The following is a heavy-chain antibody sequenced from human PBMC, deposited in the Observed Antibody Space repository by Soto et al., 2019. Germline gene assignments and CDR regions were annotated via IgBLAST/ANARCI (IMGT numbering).Heavy chain of an antibody. D-gene: IGHD2-15*01. CDR3: AYLPWRGGSCYWFTLSGMDV. V-gene: IGHV2-5*02. CDR2: IYWAADK. Sequence: QITLKESGHTLVKPTQTLTLTCTYSGFSLGTSGVGVAWVRQPPGEALEWLALIYWAADKRYRPNLESRLTITKDTSKNQWVRTRTNIDAVDPATYYGAYLPWRGGSCYWFTLSGMDVWGPGTTVTVSS. CDR1: GFSLGTSGVG. J-gene: IGHJ6*02.